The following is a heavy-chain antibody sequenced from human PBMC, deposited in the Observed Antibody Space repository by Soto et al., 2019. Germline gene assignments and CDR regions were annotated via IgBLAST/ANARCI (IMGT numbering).Heavy chain of an antibody. Sequence: LRLSCAASGFTFDNHWMSWVRQAPGKGLEWVANIHQDGNDKNYVDSVKGRFTISRDNAENSLYLQLNSLRAEDTAVYYCARVRSGYYYDSWGQGALVTVSS. CDR1: GFTFDNHW. CDR2: IHQDGNDK. CDR3: ARVRSGYYYDS. D-gene: IGHD3-22*01. V-gene: IGHV3-7*01. J-gene: IGHJ4*02.